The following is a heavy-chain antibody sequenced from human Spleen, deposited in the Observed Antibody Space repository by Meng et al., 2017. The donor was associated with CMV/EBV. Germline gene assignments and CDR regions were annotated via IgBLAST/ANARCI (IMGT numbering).Heavy chain of an antibody. D-gene: IGHD6-25*01. CDR3: ARAKRNYFDY. Sequence: CAASGCRFGSDWLHWGRQAPGMGLVWVSRINSDGSSTSYADSVKGRFTISRDNAKNTLYLQMNSLRAEDTAVYYCARAKRNYFDYWGQGTLVTVSS. CDR2: INSDGSST. CDR1: GCRFGSDW. J-gene: IGHJ4*02. V-gene: IGHV3-74*01.